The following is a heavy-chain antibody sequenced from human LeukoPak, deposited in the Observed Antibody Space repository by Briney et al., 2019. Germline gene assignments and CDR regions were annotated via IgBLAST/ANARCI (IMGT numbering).Heavy chain of an antibody. CDR2: ISSSSSYI. CDR1: GFTFSSYS. D-gene: IGHD3-16*01. CDR3: ARDPLSRYVPYYYYYMDV. Sequence: PGGSLRLSCAASGFTFSSYSMNWVRQAPGKGLEWVSSISSSSSYIYYADSVKGRFTIPRDNAKNSLYLQMNSLRAEDTAVYYCARDPLSRYVPYYYYYMDVWGKGTTVTISS. J-gene: IGHJ6*03. V-gene: IGHV3-21*01.